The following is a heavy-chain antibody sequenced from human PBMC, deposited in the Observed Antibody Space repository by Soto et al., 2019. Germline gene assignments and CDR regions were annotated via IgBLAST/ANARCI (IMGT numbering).Heavy chain of an antibody. CDR2: ISYDGSNK. D-gene: IGHD3-3*01. J-gene: IGHJ4*02. CDR1: GFTFSSYA. Sequence: GGSLRLSCAASGFTFSSYAMHWVRQAPGKGLEWVAVISYDGSNKYYADSVKGRFTISRDNSKNTLYLQMNSLRAEDTAVYYCARDTFPVVLRFLGYYWGQGTLVTVSS. V-gene: IGHV3-30-3*01. CDR3: ARDTFPVVLRFLGYY.